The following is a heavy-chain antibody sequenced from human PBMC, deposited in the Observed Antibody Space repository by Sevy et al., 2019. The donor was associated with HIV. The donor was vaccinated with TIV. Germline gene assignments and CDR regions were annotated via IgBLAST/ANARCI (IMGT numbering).Heavy chain of an antibody. V-gene: IGHV3-9*01. D-gene: IGHD3-10*01. J-gene: IGHJ6*02. CDR3: ASSHSGSGSYLGLNYYYGMDV. CDR2: ISWNSGSI. Sequence: GGSLRLSCAASGFTFDDYAMHWVRQAPGKGLEWVSGISWNSGSIGYADSVKGRFTISRDNAKNSLYLQMNSLRAEDTALYYCASSHSGSGSYLGLNYYYGMDVWGQRTSVTVSS. CDR1: GFTFDDYA.